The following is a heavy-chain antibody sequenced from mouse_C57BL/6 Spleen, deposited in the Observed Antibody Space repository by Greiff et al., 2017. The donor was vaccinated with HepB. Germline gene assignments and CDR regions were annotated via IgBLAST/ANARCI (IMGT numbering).Heavy chain of an antibody. D-gene: IGHD2-1*01. CDR2: IYPGDGDT. J-gene: IGHJ2*01. CDR1: GYAFSSYW. CDR3: ARHGNYGGSDY. V-gene: IGHV1-80*01. Sequence: VQVVESGAELVKPGASVKISCKASGYAFSSYWMNWVKQRPGKGLEWIGQIYPGDGDTNYNGKFKGKATLTADKSSSTAYMQLSSLTSEDSAVYFCARHGNYGGSDYWGQGTTLTVSS.